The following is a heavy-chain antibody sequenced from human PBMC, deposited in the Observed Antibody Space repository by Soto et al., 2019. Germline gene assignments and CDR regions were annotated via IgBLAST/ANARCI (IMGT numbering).Heavy chain of an antibody. D-gene: IGHD1-1*01. V-gene: IGHV1-46*01. Sequence: QVPLVQSGAEVKKPGASVKVSCKASGYTFTNYYMHWVRQAPGQGLEWMGFINPAGGSTSYAQKFQGRVNMTRDTSTSTVYMELSSLRSEDTAVYYCARNDKSGLDYWGQGNLVTVSS. CDR1: GYTFTNYY. J-gene: IGHJ4*02. CDR2: INPAGGST. CDR3: ARNDKSGLDY.